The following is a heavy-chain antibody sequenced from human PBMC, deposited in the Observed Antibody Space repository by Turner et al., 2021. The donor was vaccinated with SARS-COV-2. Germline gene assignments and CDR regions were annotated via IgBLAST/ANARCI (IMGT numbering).Heavy chain of an antibody. J-gene: IGHJ4*02. CDR1: GVTVSSNY. V-gene: IGHV3-53*01. Sequence: EVQLVESGGGLVQPGGSLRLSCAASGVTVSSNYMSWVRQAPGKGLEWVSVIYSGGSTYYADSVKGRFTISRDNSKNTLYLQMNSLRAEDTAVYYCARDYGDFYFDYWGQGTLVTVSS. CDR2: IYSGGST. D-gene: IGHD4-17*01. CDR3: ARDYGDFYFDY.